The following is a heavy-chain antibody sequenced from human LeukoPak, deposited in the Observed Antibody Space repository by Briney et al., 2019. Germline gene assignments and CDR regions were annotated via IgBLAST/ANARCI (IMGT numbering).Heavy chain of an antibody. J-gene: IGHJ4*02. V-gene: IGHV4-39*01. CDR2: IYYSGST. Sequence: SETLSLICNVSGGSISSSNYYWGWIRQPPGKGLEWIGSIYYSGSTFYNPSLKSRVTISVDTSKNQFSLKLSSVTAADTAMYYCARPRGYFYSFDFWGQGTLVTVSS. D-gene: IGHD5-12*01. CDR1: GGSISSSNYY. CDR3: ARPRGYFYSFDF.